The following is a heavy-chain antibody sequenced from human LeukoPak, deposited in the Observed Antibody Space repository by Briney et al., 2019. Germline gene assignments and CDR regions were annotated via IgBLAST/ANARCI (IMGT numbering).Heavy chain of an antibody. J-gene: IGHJ4*02. V-gene: IGHV4-4*07. D-gene: IGHD6-6*01. CDR3: ASLYSSSSRVDY. CDR2: IHTSGST. CDR1: GGSISSYY. Sequence: SETLSLTCTVSGGSISSYYWSWIRQPAGKGLEWIGRIHTSGSTNYNPSLKSRVTISVDKPKNQFSLKLSSVTAADTAVYYCASLYSSSSRVDYWGQGTLVTVSS.